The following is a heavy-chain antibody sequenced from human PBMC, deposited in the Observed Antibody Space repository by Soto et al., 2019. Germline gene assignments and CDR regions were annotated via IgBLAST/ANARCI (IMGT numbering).Heavy chain of an antibody. CDR1: GFTISSFG. V-gene: IGHV3-30*18. CDR2: VSYNGFNE. Sequence: QVQLVESGGGVVQPGWSLRLSCAASGFTISSFGMHWVRQAPGKGLEWVAVVSYNGFNENYADSVKGRFIISRDTSKNSLYLQMNSLRAEDTAVYYCAKVGEDGDYDGSVDYWGQVPLVTVSS. J-gene: IGHJ4*02. CDR3: AKVGEDGDYDGSVDY. D-gene: IGHD4-17*01.